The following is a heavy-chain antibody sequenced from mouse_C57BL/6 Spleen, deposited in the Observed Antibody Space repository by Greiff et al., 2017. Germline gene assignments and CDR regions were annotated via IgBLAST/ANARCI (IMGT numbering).Heavy chain of an antibody. CDR1: GYTFTSYW. D-gene: IGHD3-2*02. CDR2: IHPNSGST. CDR3: ARADSSGYVDY. Sequence: QVQLQQPGAELVQPGASVKLSCKASGYTFTSYWMHWVKQRPGQGLEWIGMIHPNSGSTNYNEKFKSKATLTVDKSSSTAYMQLSSLTSEDSAVYYCARADSSGYVDYWGQGTTLTVSS. V-gene: IGHV1-64*01. J-gene: IGHJ2*01.